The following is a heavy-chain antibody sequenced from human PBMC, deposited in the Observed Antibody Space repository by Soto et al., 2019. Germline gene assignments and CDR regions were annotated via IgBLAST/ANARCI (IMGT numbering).Heavy chain of an antibody. Sequence: EVRLVEFGGGLVQPGGSLRLSCAASGFTFSTYWMHWVRQAPGKGLVWVSRINGDGTTTQYADSVKGRFTISRDNAKNTLYLQMNTLRGDDTAMYYCASIPMVRGPSDYWGQGTLVTVSS. J-gene: IGHJ4*02. CDR1: GFTFSTYW. D-gene: IGHD3-10*01. CDR3: ASIPMVRGPSDY. CDR2: INGDGTTT. V-gene: IGHV3-74*02.